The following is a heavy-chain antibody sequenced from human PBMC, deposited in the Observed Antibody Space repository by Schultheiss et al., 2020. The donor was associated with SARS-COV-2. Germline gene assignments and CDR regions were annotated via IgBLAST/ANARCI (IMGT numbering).Heavy chain of an antibody. V-gene: IGHV3-23*01. CDR3: ARDSLDYYDSTEAFDI. CDR2: ISGSGGST. J-gene: IGHJ3*02. Sequence: GGSLRLSCAASGFTVSSNYMSWVRQAPGKGLEWVSAISGSGGSTYYADSVKGRFSISRDNSKNTLYLQMNSLRAEDTAVYYCARDSLDYYDSTEAFDIWGQGTMVTVSS. CDR1: GFTVSSNY. D-gene: IGHD3-22*01.